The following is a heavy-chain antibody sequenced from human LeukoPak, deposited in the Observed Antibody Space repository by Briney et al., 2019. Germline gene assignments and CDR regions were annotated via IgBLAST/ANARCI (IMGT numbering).Heavy chain of an antibody. CDR3: ARYGSGSYVSDWFDP. Sequence: SETLSLTCDVSGGPFRAFYWGWIRQFPGKGLECIGIIYHSGITYYNPSLKSRVTMSVDTSKNQFSLKLSSVTAADTAIYYCARYGSGSYVSDWFDPWGQGTLVTVSS. D-gene: IGHD3-10*01. J-gene: IGHJ5*02. V-gene: IGHV4-38-2*01. CDR1: GGPFRAFY. CDR2: IYHSGIT.